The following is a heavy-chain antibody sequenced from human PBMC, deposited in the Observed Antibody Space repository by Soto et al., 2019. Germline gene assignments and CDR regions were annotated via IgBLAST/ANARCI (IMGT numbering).Heavy chain of an antibody. V-gene: IGHV1-69*01. CDR3: ARGWGYDSNDDYYAY. CDR1: GGTFSRHA. CDR2: IIPIFGTA. Sequence: QVQLVQSGAEVRKPGSSVKVSCKASGGTFSRHAISWVRQAPGQGLEWMGGIIPIFGTANHAQKFQGRVTIIADESTSTVYMELSRLRSEDTAMYYCARGWGYDSNDDYYAYWGQGTLVIVSS. J-gene: IGHJ4*02. D-gene: IGHD3-22*01.